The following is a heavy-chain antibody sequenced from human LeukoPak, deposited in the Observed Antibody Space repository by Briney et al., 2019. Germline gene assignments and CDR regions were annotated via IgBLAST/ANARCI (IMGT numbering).Heavy chain of an antibody. CDR3: ARDTAMANELTPFDY. CDR1: GFTFSSYS. D-gene: IGHD5-18*01. J-gene: IGHJ4*02. V-gene: IGHV3-48*01. Sequence: PGGSLRLSCAASGFTFSSYSMNWVRQAPGKGLEWVSYISSSSSTIYYADSVKGRFTTSRDNAKNSLYLQMNSLRAEDTAVYYCARDTAMANELTPFDYWGQGTLVTVSS. CDR2: ISSSSSTI.